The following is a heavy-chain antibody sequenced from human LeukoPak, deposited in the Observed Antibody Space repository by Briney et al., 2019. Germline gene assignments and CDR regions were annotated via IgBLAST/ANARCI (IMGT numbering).Heavy chain of an antibody. V-gene: IGHV4-31*03. CDR3: ARDYRGSPGAFDI. CDR2: IYYSGST. D-gene: IGHD3-16*01. CDR1: GGSISSGGYY. Sequence: SETLSLTCTVSGGSISSGGYYWSWLRQHPGKGLEWIGYIYYSGSTYYNPSLKSRVTISVDTSKNQFSLKLSSVTAADTAVYYCARDYRGSPGAFDIWGQGTMVTVSS. J-gene: IGHJ3*02.